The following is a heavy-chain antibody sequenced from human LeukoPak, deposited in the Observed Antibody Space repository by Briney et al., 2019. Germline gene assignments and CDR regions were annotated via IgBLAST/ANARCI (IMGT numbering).Heavy chain of an antibody. CDR3: ARHEYIAARPDY. CDR1: GGSISSGSYY. J-gene: IGHJ4*02. Sequence: PSETLSLTCTVSGGSISSGSYYWGWIRQPPGKGLEWIGSIYYSGSTYYNPSLKSRVTISVDTSKNQFSLKLSSVTAADTAVYYCARHEYIAARPDYWGQGTLVTVSS. D-gene: IGHD6-6*01. CDR2: IYYSGST. V-gene: IGHV4-39*01.